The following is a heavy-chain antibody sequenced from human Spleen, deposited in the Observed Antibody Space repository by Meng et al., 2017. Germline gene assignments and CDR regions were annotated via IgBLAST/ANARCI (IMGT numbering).Heavy chain of an antibody. V-gene: IGHV4-38-2*02. CDR1: GYSISSGYY. Sequence: SETLSLTCAVSGYSISSGYYWGWIRQPPGKGLEWIGSIYHSGSTYYNPSLKSRVTISVDTSKNQFSLKLSSVTAADSAVYYCARDDQQLVSGIDAFDIWGQGTMVTVSS. J-gene: IGHJ3*02. CDR3: ARDDQQLVSGIDAFDI. CDR2: IYHSGST. D-gene: IGHD6-13*01.